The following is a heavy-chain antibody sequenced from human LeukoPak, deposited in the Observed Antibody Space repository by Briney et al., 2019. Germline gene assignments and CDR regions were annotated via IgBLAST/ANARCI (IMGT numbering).Heavy chain of an antibody. J-gene: IGHJ4*02. CDR3: SNWGVVTADS. D-gene: IGHD2-21*02. Sequence: PGGSLRLSCAASGFTFSNYWMGWVRQAPGKGLEWVANIKQDGSEKNYVDSLKGRFTISRDNTKNTLDLQMNSLRVEDTAVYYCSNWGVVTADSWGQGTLVTVSS. V-gene: IGHV3-7*03. CDR1: GFTFSNYW. CDR2: IKQDGSEK.